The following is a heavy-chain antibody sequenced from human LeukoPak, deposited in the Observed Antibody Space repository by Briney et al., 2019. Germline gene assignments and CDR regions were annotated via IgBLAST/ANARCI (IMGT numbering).Heavy chain of an antibody. CDR1: GYTFTGYY. J-gene: IGHJ4*02. CDR3: ARDDCSGGSCYSELDY. D-gene: IGHD2-15*01. Sequence: GASVKVSCKASGYTFTGYYMHWVRQPPGQGLEWMGWSNPNSGGTNYAQKFQGRVTMTRDTYISTAYMELSRLRSDDTAVYYCARDDCSGGSCYSELDYWGQGTLVTVSS. CDR2: SNPNSGGT. V-gene: IGHV1-2*02.